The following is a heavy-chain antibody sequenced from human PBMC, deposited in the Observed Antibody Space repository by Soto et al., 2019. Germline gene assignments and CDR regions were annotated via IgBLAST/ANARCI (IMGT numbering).Heavy chain of an antibody. CDR2: INHSGST. V-gene: IGHV4-34*01. CDR1: GGSFSGYY. J-gene: IGHJ4*02. Sequence: QVQLQQWGAGLLKPSETLSLTCAVYGGSFSGYYWSWIRQPPGKGLEWIGEINHSGSTNYNPSLKSRVTISVDTSKNHFSLQVSSVTAADTAVYYCARAAITMVRGVIIPYYYDYWGQGTLVTVSS. CDR3: ARAAITMVRGVIIPYYYDY. D-gene: IGHD3-10*01.